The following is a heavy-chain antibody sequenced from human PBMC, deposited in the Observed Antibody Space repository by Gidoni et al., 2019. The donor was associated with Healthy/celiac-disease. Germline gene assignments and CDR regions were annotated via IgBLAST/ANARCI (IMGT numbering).Heavy chain of an antibody. V-gene: IGHV3-48*03. CDR3: ARGGYCSGGSCYYHYGMDV. J-gene: IGHJ6*02. D-gene: IGHD2-15*01. CDR2: ISSSGSTI. Sequence: EVQLVESGGGLVQPGGSLRLSCAASGFTFSSYAMNWVRQAPGKGLEWVSYISSSGSTIYYADSVKGRFTISRDNAKNSLYLQMNSLRAEDTAVYYCARGGYCSGGSCYYHYGMDVWGQGTTVTVSS. CDR1: GFTFSSYA.